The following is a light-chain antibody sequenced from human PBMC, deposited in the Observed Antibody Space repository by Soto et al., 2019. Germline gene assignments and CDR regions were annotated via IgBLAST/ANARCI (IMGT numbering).Light chain of an antibody. CDR2: KAS. CDR1: QTISNY. J-gene: IGKJ1*01. Sequence: DIQMTQSPSSLSASVGDRVTITFRASQTISNYLNWYQQQPGKAPKLLIYKASTLKSGVPSRFSGSGSGTEFTLTISSLQSEDFAVYYCQQYNNWPLWTFGQGTKVDIK. CDR3: QQYNNWPLWT. V-gene: IGKV1-5*03.